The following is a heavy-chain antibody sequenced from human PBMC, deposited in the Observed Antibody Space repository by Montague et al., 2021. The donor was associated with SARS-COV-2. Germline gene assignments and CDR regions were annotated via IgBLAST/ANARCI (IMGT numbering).Heavy chain of an antibody. CDR1: GFTFDDYA. D-gene: IGHD3-10*01. J-gene: IGHJ4*02. Sequence: SLRLSCAASGFTFDDYAMHWVRQAPGKGLEWVSLISGDGGFTYYADSVKGRFTISRDSSKNSLYLQMNSLRPEDTALYSRAKDFGALWFGELFSYYFDYWGQGTLVTVSS. CDR3: AKDFGALWFGELFSYYFDY. CDR2: ISGDGGFT. V-gene: IGHV3-43*02.